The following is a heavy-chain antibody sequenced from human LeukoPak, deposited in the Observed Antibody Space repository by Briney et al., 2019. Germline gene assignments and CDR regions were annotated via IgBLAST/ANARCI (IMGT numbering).Heavy chain of an antibody. CDR3: AARIVAAGPFDY. Sequence: SETLSLTCTVSGGSIKSDSYYWTWVRQSAAKGLEWIGRIYTSGSTNYNPSLKSRVTISVDKSKNQFSLKLSFVTAADGAVYYCAARIVAAGPFDYWGQGTLVTVSS. V-gene: IGHV4-61*02. J-gene: IGHJ4*02. CDR2: IYTSGST. CDR1: GGSIKSDSYY. D-gene: IGHD6-13*01.